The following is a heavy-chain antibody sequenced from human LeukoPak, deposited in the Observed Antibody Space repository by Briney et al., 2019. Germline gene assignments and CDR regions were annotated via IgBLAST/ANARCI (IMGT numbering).Heavy chain of an antibody. CDR2: FDPEDGEA. CDR3: ATLYDGGSGS. J-gene: IGHJ4*02. V-gene: IGHV1-24*01. Sequence: ASVKVSRKVSVYTLTELSMHWVRQAPGNGLEWRGGFDPEDGEAIYAQKLQGRVTMTEDTSTDTAYMELSSPRSEDTAVYYCATLYDGGSGSWGQGTLVTVSS. D-gene: IGHD5/OR15-5a*01. CDR1: VYTLTELS.